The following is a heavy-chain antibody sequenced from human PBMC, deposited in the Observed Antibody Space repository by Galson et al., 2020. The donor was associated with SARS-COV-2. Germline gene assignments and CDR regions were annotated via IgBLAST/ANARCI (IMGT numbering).Heavy chain of an antibody. V-gene: IGHV3-30*02. CDR3: AKDSYCTTVTCYVVDV. CDR1: GFTFSSLG. CDR2: IRYDGNNK. D-gene: IGHD2-8*01. J-gene: IGHJ6*02. Sequence: GGSLRLSCAASGFTFSSLGMHWVRQAPGKGLEWVAFIRYDGNNKYYADSVKGRFTISRDNTKNTLYLQMSSLRAEDTAMYYCAKDSYCTTVTCYVVDVWGRGTTVTVSS.